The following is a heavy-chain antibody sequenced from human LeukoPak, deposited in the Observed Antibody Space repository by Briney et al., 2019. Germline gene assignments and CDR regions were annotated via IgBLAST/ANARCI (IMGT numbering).Heavy chain of an antibody. Sequence: GVSLRLSCAASGFAFSSYTMHWVRQAPGKGLEWVSVISGSGVSIHYADSVKGRFTISRDNSKSTLYLQMNSLRAEDAAVYFCAKGTPDYGDYNDSDYFDYWGQGTLVTVSS. V-gene: IGHV3-23*01. D-gene: IGHD4-17*01. CDR2: ISGSGVSI. CDR1: GFAFSSYT. CDR3: AKGTPDYGDYNDSDYFDY. J-gene: IGHJ4*02.